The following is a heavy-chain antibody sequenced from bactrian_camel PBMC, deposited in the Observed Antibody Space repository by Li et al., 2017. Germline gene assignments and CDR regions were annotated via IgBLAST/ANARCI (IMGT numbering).Heavy chain of an antibody. V-gene: IGHV3S53*01. D-gene: IGHD6*01. CDR1: GHTDCIDSLIT. CDR2: IDRDGTT. J-gene: IGHJ4*01. Sequence: HVQLVESGGNSVQAGGTLRLSCVASGHTDCIDSLITMGWLRQAPGKEREGVAVIDRDGTTAYADSVKGRFTVSKDDSKNTLYLQMNSLKVEDTAMYFCAVDRGSVCRTTVVGDTKNYELAYRGQGTQVTVS. CDR3: AVDRGSVCRTTVVGDTKNYELAY.